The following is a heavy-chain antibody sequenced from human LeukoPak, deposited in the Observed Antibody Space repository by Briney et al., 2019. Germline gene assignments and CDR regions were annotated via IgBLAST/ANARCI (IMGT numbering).Heavy chain of an antibody. V-gene: IGHV1-2*02. Sequence: VASVKVSCKASGYTFTGYYMHWVRQAPGQGLEWMGWINPNSGGTNYAQKFQGRVTMTRDTSISTAYMELSRLRSDDTAVYYCAKEMVQLWLYYFDYWGQGTLVTVSS. CDR2: INPNSGGT. CDR3: AKEMVQLWLYYFDY. J-gene: IGHJ4*02. D-gene: IGHD5-18*01. CDR1: GYTFTGYY.